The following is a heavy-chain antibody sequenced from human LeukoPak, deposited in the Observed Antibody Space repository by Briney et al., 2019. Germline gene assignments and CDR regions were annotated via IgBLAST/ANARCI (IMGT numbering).Heavy chain of an antibody. CDR3: ARLNHHYFDY. CDR1: GFTFSSYS. Sequence: PGGSLRLSCAASGFTFSSYSMNWVRQAPGKGLEWVSSISSSSSYIYYADSVKGRFTISRDNAKNSLYLQMNNLRAEDTAVYYCARLNHHYFDYWGQGTLVTVSS. CDR2: ISSSSSYI. J-gene: IGHJ4*02. V-gene: IGHV3-21*01. D-gene: IGHD1-14*01.